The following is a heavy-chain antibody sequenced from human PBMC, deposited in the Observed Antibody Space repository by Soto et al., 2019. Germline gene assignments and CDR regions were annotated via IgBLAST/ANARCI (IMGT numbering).Heavy chain of an antibody. CDR1: GFTFSSLC. V-gene: IGHV3-7*01. Sequence: GGSLRLSCAASGFTFSSLCMSWVRQAPGKGLEWVANIKQDGSEKYYVDSVKGRFTISRDNAKNSLYLQMNSLRAEDTAVYYCARDAYCSGGSCYNIGNFDYWGQGTLVTVSS. CDR3: ARDAYCSGGSCYNIGNFDY. D-gene: IGHD2-15*01. CDR2: IKQDGSEK. J-gene: IGHJ4*02.